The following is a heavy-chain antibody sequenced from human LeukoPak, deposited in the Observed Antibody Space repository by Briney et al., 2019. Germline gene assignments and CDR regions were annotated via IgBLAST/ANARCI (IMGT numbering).Heavy chain of an antibody. J-gene: IGHJ4*02. V-gene: IGHV3-23*01. CDR1: WFTYCSHG. D-gene: IGHD3-10*01. CDR2: ISGSGRTT. CDR3: VKGGAVRGVQSLRFDD. Sequence: GGSLRLSCCACWFTYCSHGVLCVRHAPGKGLVGGSGISGSGRTTFYADSVQARFTISRDNSTNTLFVQMNTLTAEDRAAFYCVKGGAVRGVQSLRFDDWGQGTLVTASS.